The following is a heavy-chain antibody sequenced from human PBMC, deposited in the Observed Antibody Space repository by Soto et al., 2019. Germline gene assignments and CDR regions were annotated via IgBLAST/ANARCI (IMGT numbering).Heavy chain of an antibody. D-gene: IGHD6-13*01. V-gene: IGHV3-11*01. Sequence: QVQLVETGGGLVKPGGSLRLSCAASGFTFSDYYMSWIRQAPGKGLEWVSYISSSGSTIYYADSVKGPFTMSRDNAKNSLYLQMNSLRAEDTAVYYCAREGVDSSSWYLYFDYWGQGTLVTVSS. CDR2: ISSSGSTI. CDR3: AREGVDSSSWYLYFDY. J-gene: IGHJ4*02. CDR1: GFTFSDYY.